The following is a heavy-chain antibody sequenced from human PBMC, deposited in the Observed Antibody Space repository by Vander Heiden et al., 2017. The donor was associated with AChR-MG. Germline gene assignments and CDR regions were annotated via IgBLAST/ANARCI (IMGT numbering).Heavy chain of an antibody. CDR1: GSPLDHYA. Sequence: EVRSLDSGGAWVRPARSLRLSLSASGSPLDHYAMHGVRQAPGKGLEWVSGISWNSGSIGYADSVKGRFTISRDNAKNSLYLQMNSLRAEDTALYYCAKDRVRGYSYGFAGMDVWGQGTTVTVSS. V-gene: IGHV3-9*01. J-gene: IGHJ6*02. CDR2: ISWNSGSI. D-gene: IGHD5-18*01. CDR3: AKDRVRGYSYGFAGMDV.